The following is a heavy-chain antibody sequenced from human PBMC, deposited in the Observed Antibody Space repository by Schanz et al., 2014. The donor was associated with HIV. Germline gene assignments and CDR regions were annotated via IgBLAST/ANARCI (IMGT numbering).Heavy chain of an antibody. D-gene: IGHD1-7*01. V-gene: IGHV3-21*01. Sequence: VQLVESGGGVVQPGRSLRLSCAASGFTFSTYTMNWVRQAPGKGLEWVSSITSSSSYIYYAGSMKGRFTISRDNVKNSLYLQMNSLRAEDTAVYYCARGFLSGLELPPIDYWGQGTLVTVSS. CDR1: GFTFSTYT. CDR2: ITSSSSYI. CDR3: ARGFLSGLELPPIDY. J-gene: IGHJ4*02.